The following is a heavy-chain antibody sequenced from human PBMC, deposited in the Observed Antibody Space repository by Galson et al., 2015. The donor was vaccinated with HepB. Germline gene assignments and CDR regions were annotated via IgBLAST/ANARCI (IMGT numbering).Heavy chain of an antibody. CDR3: AREGAGGDAHYYGMDV. Sequence: LRLSCAASGFTFSSYAMHWVRQAPGKGLEWVAVISYDGSNKYYADSVKGRFTISRDNSKNTLYLQMNSLRAEDTAVYYCAREGAGGDAHYYGMDVWGQGTTVTVSS. D-gene: IGHD4-17*01. CDR2: ISYDGSNK. CDR1: GFTFSSYA. J-gene: IGHJ6*02. V-gene: IGHV3-30-3*01.